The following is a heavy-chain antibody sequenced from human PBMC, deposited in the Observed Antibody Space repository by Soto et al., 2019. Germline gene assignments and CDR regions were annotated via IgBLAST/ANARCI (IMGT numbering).Heavy chain of an antibody. CDR2: IIPIFGTA. Sequence: QVQLVQSGAEVKKPGSSVKVSCKASGGTFSSYAISWVRQAPGQGLEWMGGIIPIFGTANYAQKFQGRVTITADESTSTAYMELSSLRSEDTAVYYCARGLWSSPRPGYCSGGSCYDRRTFGYWGQGTLVTVSS. CDR1: GGTFSSYA. CDR3: ARGLWSSPRPGYCSGGSCYDRRTFGY. V-gene: IGHV1-69*01. J-gene: IGHJ4*02. D-gene: IGHD2-15*01.